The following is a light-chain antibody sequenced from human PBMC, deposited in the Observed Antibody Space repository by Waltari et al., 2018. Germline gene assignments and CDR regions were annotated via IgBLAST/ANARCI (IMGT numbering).Light chain of an antibody. CDR3: CSYAGSREV. CDR1: SSDVGRYNL. CDR2: EGS. Sequence: QSALTQPASVSGSPGQSITISCTGTSSDVGRYNLVSWYQQHPGKAPKLMIYEGSKRPSVVSNRFSGAKSGNTASLTISGLQAEDEADYYCCSYAGSREVFGTGTKVTVL. J-gene: IGLJ1*01. V-gene: IGLV2-23*01.